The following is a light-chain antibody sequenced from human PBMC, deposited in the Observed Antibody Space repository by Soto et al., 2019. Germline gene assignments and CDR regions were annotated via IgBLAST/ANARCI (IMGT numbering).Light chain of an antibody. V-gene: IGKV3-20*01. Sequence: EIVLTQSPGTLSLSPGERATLSCRASQSVGTTFLAWYQQKPGQAPSLLIYVVSTRATGIPDRISGSWSGADFPLSIMRLEPEYFEVYYCGPFVSSPPRTLGQGTKVEIQ. CDR1: QSVGTTF. J-gene: IGKJ1*01. CDR2: VVS. CDR3: GPFVSSPPRT.